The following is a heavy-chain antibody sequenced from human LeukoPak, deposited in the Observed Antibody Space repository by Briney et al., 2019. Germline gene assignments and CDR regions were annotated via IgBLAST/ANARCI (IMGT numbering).Heavy chain of an antibody. D-gene: IGHD2-15*01. Sequence: ASVKVSCKASGYTFTGYYIHWVRQAPGQGLEWMGWINTNSGGTNHAQQFQGRVTMTRDTSINTAYMELSSLTSGDTAVYYCARVHPYGDMAQYWGQGTLVTVSS. CDR2: INTNSGGT. CDR3: ARVHPYGDMAQY. CDR1: GYTFTGYY. J-gene: IGHJ4*02. V-gene: IGHV1-2*02.